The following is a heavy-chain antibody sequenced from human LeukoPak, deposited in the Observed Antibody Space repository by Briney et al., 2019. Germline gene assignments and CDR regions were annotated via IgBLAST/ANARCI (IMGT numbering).Heavy chain of an antibody. D-gene: IGHD1-26*01. V-gene: IGHV1-18*01. CDR1: GYTFTSYG. J-gene: IGHJ4*02. Sequence: ASVKVSCKASGYTFTSYGISWVRQAPGQGLEWMGWISAYNGNTNYAQKLQGRVTMTRDTSTSTVYMELSSLRSEDTAVYYCARVPNYYTGSPRYYFDYWGQGTLVTVSS. CDR3: ARVPNYYTGSPRYYFDY. CDR2: ISAYNGNT.